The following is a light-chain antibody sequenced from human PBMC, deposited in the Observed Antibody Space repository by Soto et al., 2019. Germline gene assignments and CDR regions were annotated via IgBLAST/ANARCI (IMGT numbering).Light chain of an antibody. CDR2: DAS. V-gene: IGKV3-11*01. Sequence: IVLTQSPATLSLSPGDRATLSCRASQTVSRYLAWYQQKPGQAPRLLIYDASKRATGIPARFSGSGFGTDFTLTISSLEPEDFAVYYCMQGGHWPWTFGQGTKVDIK. CDR1: QTVSRY. J-gene: IGKJ1*01. CDR3: MQGGHWPWT.